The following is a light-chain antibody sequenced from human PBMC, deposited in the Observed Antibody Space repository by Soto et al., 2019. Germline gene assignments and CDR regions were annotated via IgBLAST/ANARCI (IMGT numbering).Light chain of an antibody. CDR2: RNN. Sequence: QSALTQPPSASGTPGQRVTISCSGSSYNIGSNYVYWYQQLLGTAPKLLIYRNNQRPSGVPDRFSGSKSGTSASLAISGLRSEDEADYYCAAWDDSLSGYVFGTGTKVTVL. V-gene: IGLV1-47*01. CDR1: SYNIGSNY. CDR3: AAWDDSLSGYV. J-gene: IGLJ1*01.